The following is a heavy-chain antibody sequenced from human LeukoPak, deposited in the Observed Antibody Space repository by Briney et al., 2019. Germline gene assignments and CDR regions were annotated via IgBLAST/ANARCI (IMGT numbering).Heavy chain of an antibody. D-gene: IGHD6-19*01. CDR1: GGSFSGYY. CDR2: INHSGST. Sequence: SETLSLTCAVYGGSFSGYYWSWIRQPPGKGLEWIGEINHSGSTNYNPSLKSRVTISVDTSRNQFSLKLSSVTAADTAVYYCARGGAGYSSGLYYFDYWGQGTLVTVSS. J-gene: IGHJ4*02. CDR3: ARGGAGYSSGLYYFDY. V-gene: IGHV4-34*01.